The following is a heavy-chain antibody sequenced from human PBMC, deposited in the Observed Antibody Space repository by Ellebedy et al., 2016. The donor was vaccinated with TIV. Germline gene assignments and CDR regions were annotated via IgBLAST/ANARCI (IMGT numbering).Heavy chain of an antibody. CDR3: LHTGDRGI. V-gene: IGHV1-18*01. D-gene: IGHD3-10*01. CDR1: GYTFTSYG. J-gene: IGHJ3*02. Sequence: AASVKVSCKASGYTFTSYGLSWVRQAPGQGLEWMGWISTYNGDTKDAQNLQGRVTMTTDTSTSTAYVELKSLRFDDTAVYYCLHTGDRGIWGQGTLVSVSS. CDR2: ISTYNGDT.